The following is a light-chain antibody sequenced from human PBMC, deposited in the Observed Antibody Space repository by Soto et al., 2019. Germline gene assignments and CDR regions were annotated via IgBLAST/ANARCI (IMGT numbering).Light chain of an antibody. CDR1: QSVSSY. CDR2: DAS. J-gene: IGKJ4*01. V-gene: IGKV3-11*01. Sequence: EIVLTQSPATLSLSPGERATLSCRASQSVSSYLAWYQQKPGQAPRLLIYDASNRSTGIPARFSGSGSGTDVTPTISSLEPEDYAVYYCQQRSNWLFGGGTKVVIK. CDR3: QQRSNWL.